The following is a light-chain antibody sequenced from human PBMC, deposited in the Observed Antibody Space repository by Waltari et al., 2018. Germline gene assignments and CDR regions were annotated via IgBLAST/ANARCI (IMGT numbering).Light chain of an antibody. J-gene: IGKJ1*01. V-gene: IGKV3-20*01. Sequence: EIVLTQSPGTLSLSPGERATLSCRASQSVSSSYLAWCQQKPGQAPRLLIYGASSRATGIPDRFSGSGYGTDFTRTISRLEPEDFAVYYCQQYGSSPRTFGQGTKVEIK. CDR2: GAS. CDR1: QSVSSSY. CDR3: QQYGSSPRT.